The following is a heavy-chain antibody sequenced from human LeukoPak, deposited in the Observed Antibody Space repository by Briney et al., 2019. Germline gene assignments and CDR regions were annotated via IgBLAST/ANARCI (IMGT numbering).Heavy chain of an antibody. D-gene: IGHD5-18*01. V-gene: IGHV1-24*01. CDR2: FDPEDGET. Sequence: ASVKVSCKVSGYTLTELSMHWVRQAPGKGLEWMGGFDPEDGETIYAQKFQGRVTMTEDTSTDTAYMELSSLRSEDTAVYYCAVGKYSHGRFDYWGQGTLVTVSS. J-gene: IGHJ4*02. CDR3: AVGKYSHGRFDY. CDR1: GYTLTELS.